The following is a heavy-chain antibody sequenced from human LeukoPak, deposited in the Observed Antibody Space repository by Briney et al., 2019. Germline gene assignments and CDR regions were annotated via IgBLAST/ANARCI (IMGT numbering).Heavy chain of an antibody. D-gene: IGHD3-3*01. CDR1: GYTFTGYY. J-gene: IGHJ3*02. CDR3: ARPRGRFDAFDI. CDR2: INPNSGGT. V-gene: IGHV1-2*02. Sequence: ASVKVSCKASGYTFTGYYMHWVRQAPGQGLEWMGWINPNSGGTNYAQKFQGRVTMTRDTSISTAYMELSRLGSDDTAVYYCARPRGRFDAFDIWGQGTMVTVSS.